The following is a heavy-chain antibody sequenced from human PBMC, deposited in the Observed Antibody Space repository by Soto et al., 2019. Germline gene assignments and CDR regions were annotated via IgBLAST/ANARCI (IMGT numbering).Heavy chain of an antibody. CDR3: ARDQGDGYNYSLYDY. D-gene: IGHD5-12*01. J-gene: IGHJ4*02. Sequence: SETLSLTCAVSGGSISSSNWWSWVRQPPGKGLEWIGEIYHSGSTNYNPSLKSRVTISVDKSKNQFSLKLSSVTAADTAVYYCARDQGDGYNYSLYDYWGQGTLVTVTS. V-gene: IGHV4-4*02. CDR1: GGSISSSNW. CDR2: IYHSGST.